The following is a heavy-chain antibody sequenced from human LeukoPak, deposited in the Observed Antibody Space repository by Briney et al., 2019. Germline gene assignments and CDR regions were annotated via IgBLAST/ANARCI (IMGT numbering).Heavy chain of an antibody. Sequence: VASVKVSCKASGYTFTGYYMHWVRQAPGQGLEWMGWINPYSGGTNYAQEFLGRVTMTRDTSISTVYMELSRLRSDDTAVYYCARDLSGGDYGGNSGAFDVWGQGTMVTVSS. CDR1: GYTFTGYY. J-gene: IGHJ3*01. V-gene: IGHV1-2*02. CDR2: INPYSGGT. CDR3: ARDLSGGDYGGNSGAFDV. D-gene: IGHD4-23*01.